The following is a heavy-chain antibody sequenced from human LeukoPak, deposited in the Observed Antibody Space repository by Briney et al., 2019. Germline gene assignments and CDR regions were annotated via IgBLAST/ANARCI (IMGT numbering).Heavy chain of an antibody. CDR1: GGSISSSSYY. Sequence: PSETLSLTCTVSGGSISSSSYYWGWIRQPPGKGLEWIGYIYYSGSTNYNPSLKSRVTISVDTSKNQFSLKLSSVTAADTAVYYCARVGRRAGSRGYDPSVYYFDYWGQGTLVTVSS. CDR2: IYYSGST. CDR3: ARVGRRAGSRGYDPSVYYFDY. V-gene: IGHV4-61*05. D-gene: IGHD5-12*01. J-gene: IGHJ4*02.